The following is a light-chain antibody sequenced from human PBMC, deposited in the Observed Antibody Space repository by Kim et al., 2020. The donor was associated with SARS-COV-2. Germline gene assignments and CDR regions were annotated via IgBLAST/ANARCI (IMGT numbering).Light chain of an antibody. CDR3: QQRDKWPLT. CDR2: DAF. J-gene: IGKJ4*01. V-gene: IGKV3-11*01. Sequence: LFPGERATLSCRASQSVGNFLAWYQQKPGQSPRLVIYDAFYGATGIPDRFRGSGSGTDFTLTISSLEPEDFAVYYCQQRDKWPLTFGGGTKVDIK. CDR1: QSVGNF.